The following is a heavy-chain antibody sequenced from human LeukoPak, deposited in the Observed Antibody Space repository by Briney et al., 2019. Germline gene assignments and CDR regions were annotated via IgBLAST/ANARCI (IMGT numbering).Heavy chain of an antibody. D-gene: IGHD1-26*01. CDR2: IYTSGST. CDR1: GGSIGRYY. J-gene: IGHJ2*01. CDR3: ARDKATDGVSLPFDL. Sequence: SETLSLTCAVSGGSIGRYYWSWIRQPAGKGLEWIGRIYTSGSTNYNPSLKSRVTITVDTSKNQFSLKLSSVTAADTAVYYCARDKATDGVSLPFDLWGRGTLVTVSS. V-gene: IGHV4-4*07.